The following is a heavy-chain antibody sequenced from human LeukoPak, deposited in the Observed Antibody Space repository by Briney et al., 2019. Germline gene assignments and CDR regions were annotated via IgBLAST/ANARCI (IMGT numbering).Heavy chain of an antibody. Sequence: SETLSLTCTVSGGSISSSSYYWGWIRQPPGKGLEWIGSIYYSGSTYYNPSLKSRVTISVDTSKNQFSLKLSSVTAADTAVYYCAREMEYSSGGGSFDYWGQGTLVTVSS. CDR3: AREMEYSSGGGSFDY. CDR2: IYYSGST. J-gene: IGHJ4*02. CDR1: GGSISSSSYY. V-gene: IGHV4-39*07. D-gene: IGHD6-19*01.